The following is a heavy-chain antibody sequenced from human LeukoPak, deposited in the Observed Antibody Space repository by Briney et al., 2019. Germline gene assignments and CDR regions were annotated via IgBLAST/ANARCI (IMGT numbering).Heavy chain of an antibody. D-gene: IGHD4-17*01. CDR2: MNPNSGNT. V-gene: IGHV1-8*03. CDR3: ARSFYGDYDDAFDI. CDR1: RYTFTSYD. J-gene: IGHJ3*02. Sequence: ASVKVSCKASRYTFTSYDINWVRQATGQGLEWMGWMNPNSGNTGYAQKFQGRVTITRNTSISTAYIELSSLRSEDTAVYYCARSFYGDYDDAFDIWGQGTMVTVSS.